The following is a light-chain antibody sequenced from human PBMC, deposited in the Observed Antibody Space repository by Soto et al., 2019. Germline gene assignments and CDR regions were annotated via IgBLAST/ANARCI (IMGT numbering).Light chain of an antibody. CDR2: GAS. CDR1: QSFSSSY. Sequence: EIVLTQSPGTLSLSPGERATLSCRASQSFSSSYLAWYQQKPGQAPRLLIYGASSRATGIPDRFSGSGSGTDFTLTISSLEPEDFAVYYCQQRYDWPLTFGPGTRLEVK. CDR3: QQRYDWPLT. J-gene: IGKJ5*01. V-gene: IGKV3D-20*02.